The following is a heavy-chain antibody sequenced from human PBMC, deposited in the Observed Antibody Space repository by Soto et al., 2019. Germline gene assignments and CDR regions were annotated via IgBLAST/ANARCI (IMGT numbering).Heavy chain of an antibody. CDR2: IYGGGTT. D-gene: IGHD6-19*01. CDR3: VQTTGWPGFDF. J-gene: IGHJ4*02. Sequence: EVQLVESGGGLIQPGGSLRLSCAASGFTVSSKYMTWVCQAPGKGLEWVSVIYGGGTTYYADSVKGRFTISRDNSKNTLFLQVNSLRVEDTAVYYCVQTTGWPGFDFWGQGTLVTVSS. V-gene: IGHV3-53*01. CDR1: GFTVSSKY.